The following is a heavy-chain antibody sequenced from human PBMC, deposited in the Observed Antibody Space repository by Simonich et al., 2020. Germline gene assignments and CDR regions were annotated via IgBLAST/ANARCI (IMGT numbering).Heavy chain of an antibody. J-gene: IGHJ3*02. CDR3: ARDSSYYAFDI. D-gene: IGHD5-12*01. CDR2: ISTSSSTL. Sequence: EVQLVESGGGLVQPGGSLRLSCAASGLTFSSYSINWVRQAPGKGLESVSYISTSSSTLSYADTVKGRFTISRDNAKNSLYLQMNSLRAEDTAVYYCARDSSYYAFDIWGQGTMVTVSS. CDR1: GLTFSSYS. V-gene: IGHV3-48*01.